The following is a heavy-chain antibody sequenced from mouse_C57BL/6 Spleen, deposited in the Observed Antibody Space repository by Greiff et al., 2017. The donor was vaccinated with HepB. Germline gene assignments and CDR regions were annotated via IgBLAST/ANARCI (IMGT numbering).Heavy chain of an antibody. CDR1: GYTFTSYW. CDR2: IDPSDSYT. D-gene: IGHD2-4*01. V-gene: IGHV1-69*01. Sequence: VQLQQPGAELVMPGASVKLSCKASGYTFTSYWMHWVKQRPGQGLEWIGEIDPSDSYTNYNQKFKGKSTLTVDKSSSTAYMQLSSLTSEDSAVYYCARGIYYDYGRFAYWGQGTLVTVSA. CDR3: ARGIYYDYGRFAY. J-gene: IGHJ3*01.